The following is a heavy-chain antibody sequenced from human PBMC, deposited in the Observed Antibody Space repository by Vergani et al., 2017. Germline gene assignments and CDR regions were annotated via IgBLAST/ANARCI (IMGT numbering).Heavy chain of an antibody. CDR3: ARDRDLYCRSTTSCHNWFDP. J-gene: IGHJ5*02. CDR2: VYYTGST. Sequence: QVQLQESGSGLVKPSETLSLTCTVSGAAIKDFYWSWFRQPPGKGLEWIGYVYYTGSTTYNPSLKSRVTISVDTSNNQFSLRMTSLTAADTAIYYCARDRDLYCRSTTSCHNWFDPWGQGSLVTVSS. CDR1: GAAIKDFY. D-gene: IGHD2/OR15-2a*01. V-gene: IGHV4-59*01.